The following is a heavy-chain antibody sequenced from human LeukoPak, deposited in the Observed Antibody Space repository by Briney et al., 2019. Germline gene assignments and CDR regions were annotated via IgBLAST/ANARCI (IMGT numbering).Heavy chain of an antibody. V-gene: IGHV4-34*01. CDR2: INHSGST. Sequence: ASETLSLTCAVYGGSFSGYYWSWIRQPPGKGLEWIGEINHSGSTNYNPSLKSRVTISVDTSKNQFSLKLSSVTAADTAVYYCARDDRPYAGRPTGNWFDPWGQGTLVTVSS. CDR1: GGSFSGYY. J-gene: IGHJ5*02. D-gene: IGHD3-10*01. CDR3: ARDDRPYAGRPTGNWFDP.